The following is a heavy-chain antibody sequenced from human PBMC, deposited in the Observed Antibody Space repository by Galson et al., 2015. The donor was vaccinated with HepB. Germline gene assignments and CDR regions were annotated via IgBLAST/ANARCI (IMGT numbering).Heavy chain of an antibody. D-gene: IGHD6-13*01. V-gene: IGHV3-23*01. CDR2: ISGSGGST. CDR3: ARLTAADLGSWFDP. Sequence: SLRLSCAASGFTFSSYAMSWVRQAPGKGLEWVSAISGSGGSTYYADSVKGRFTISRDNSKNTLYLQMNSLRAEDTAVYYCARLTAADLGSWFDPWGQGTLVTVSS. J-gene: IGHJ5*02. CDR1: GFTFSSYA.